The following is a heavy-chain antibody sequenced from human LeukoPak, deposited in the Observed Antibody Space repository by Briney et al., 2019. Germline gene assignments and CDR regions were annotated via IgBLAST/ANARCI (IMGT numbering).Heavy chain of an antibody. D-gene: IGHD3-22*01. CDR3: ARAQYYYDSSGYYYSLYYFDY. CDR1: GYTFTGYY. Sequence: WASVKVSCKASGYTFTGYYMHWVRQAPGQGLEWMGWINPNSGGTNCAQKFQGRVTMTRDTSISTAYMELSRLRSDDTAVYYCARAQYYYDSSGYYYSLYYFDYWGQGTLVTVSS. V-gene: IGHV1-2*02. J-gene: IGHJ4*02. CDR2: INPNSGGT.